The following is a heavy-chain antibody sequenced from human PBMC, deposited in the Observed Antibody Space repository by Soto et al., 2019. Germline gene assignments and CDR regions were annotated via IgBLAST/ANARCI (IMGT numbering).Heavy chain of an antibody. V-gene: IGHV2-5*02. CDR2: IYWDDDK. D-gene: IGHD6-13*01. Sequence: SGPTLVNPTQSLALTCTFSGSSLSTSGVGVGWVRQPPGKALEWLALIYWDDDKRYSPSLQSRLTITKDTAKNQVVLIMINMDPVDTATYYCAHYSSTSSFDYWGQGTLVTVSS. CDR3: AHYSSTSSFDY. CDR1: GSSLSTSGVG. J-gene: IGHJ4*02.